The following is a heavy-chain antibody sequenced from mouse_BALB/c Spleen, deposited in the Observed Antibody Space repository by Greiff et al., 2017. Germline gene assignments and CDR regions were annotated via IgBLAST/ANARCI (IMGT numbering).Heavy chain of an antibody. D-gene: IGHD5-1-1*01. Sequence: EVQRVESGGGLVQPGGSLRLSCATSGFTFTDYYMSWVRQPPGKALEWLGFIRNKANGYTTEYSASVKGRFTISRDNSQSILYLQMNTLRAEDSATYYCARSGKISLYYYAMDYWGQGTSVTVSS. J-gene: IGHJ4*01. CDR3: ARSGKISLYYYAMDY. CDR2: IRNKANGYTT. CDR1: GFTFTDYY. V-gene: IGHV7-3*02.